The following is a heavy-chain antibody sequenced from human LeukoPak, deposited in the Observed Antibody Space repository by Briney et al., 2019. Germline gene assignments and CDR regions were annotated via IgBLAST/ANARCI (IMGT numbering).Heavy chain of an antibody. V-gene: IGHV1-46*01. D-gene: IGHD2-2*02. Sequence: GASVKVSCTASGYTFTSYYMHWVRQAPGEGLEWMGLINPSGGSTTYAQTFQGRVTMTRDMSTSTVYMDLSSLRSEDTAVYYCARVAAEVVGLPGAIGFGWLRRDYYYMDVWGKGTTVTVSS. CDR2: INPSGGST. J-gene: IGHJ6*03. CDR1: GYTFTSYY. CDR3: ARVAAEVVGLPGAIGFGWLRRDYYYMDV.